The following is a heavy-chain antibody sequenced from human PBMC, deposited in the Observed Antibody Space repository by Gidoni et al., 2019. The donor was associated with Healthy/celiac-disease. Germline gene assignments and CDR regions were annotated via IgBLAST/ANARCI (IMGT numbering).Heavy chain of an antibody. D-gene: IGHD3-10*01. CDR3: ARGRTRVDTMVRGVLHFDY. J-gene: IGHJ4*02. CDR2: IIPIFGTA. Sequence: QVQLVQSGAEVKKPGSSVKVSCKASGGTFRSYAISWVRQAPGQGLEWMGGIIPIFGTANYAQKFQGRVTITADESTSTAYMELSSLRSEDTAVYYCARGRTRVDTMVRGVLHFDYWGQGTLVTVSS. CDR1: GGTFRSYA. V-gene: IGHV1-69*01.